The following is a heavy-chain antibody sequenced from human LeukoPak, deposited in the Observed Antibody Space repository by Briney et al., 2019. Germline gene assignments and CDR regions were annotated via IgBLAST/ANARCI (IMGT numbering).Heavy chain of an antibody. J-gene: IGHJ4*02. CDR3: ARRYCSGGSCYGYVDY. D-gene: IGHD2-15*01. Sequence: GESLKISFQGSGYSFTSYWIGWVRPMPGKGLEWMGIIYPGDSDTRYSPSFQGQVTISADKSISTAYLQWSSLKASDTAMYYCARRYCSGGSCYGYVDYWGQGTLVTVSS. CDR1: GYSFTSYW. CDR2: IYPGDSDT. V-gene: IGHV5-51*01.